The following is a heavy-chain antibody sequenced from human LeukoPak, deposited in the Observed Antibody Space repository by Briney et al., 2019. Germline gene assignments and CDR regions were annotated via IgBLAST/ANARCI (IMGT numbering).Heavy chain of an antibody. V-gene: IGHV1-8*01. D-gene: IGHD7-27*01. CDR2: MNPNSGNT. Sequence: ASVKVSCKASGYTFTSYDINWVRQATGQGLEWMGWMNPNSGNTGYAQKFQGRVTMTEDTSTDTAYMELSSLRSEDTAVYYCATAIKLGPADYWGQGTLVTVSS. CDR1: GYTFTSYD. J-gene: IGHJ4*02. CDR3: ATAIKLGPADY.